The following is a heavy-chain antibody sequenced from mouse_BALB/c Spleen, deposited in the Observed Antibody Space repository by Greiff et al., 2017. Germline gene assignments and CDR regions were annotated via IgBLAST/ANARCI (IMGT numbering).Heavy chain of an antibody. Sequence: EVKVVESGGGLVQPGGSLKLSCAASGFTFSSYGMSWVRQTPDKRLELVATINSNGGSTYYPDSVKGRFTISRDNAKNTLYLQMSSLKSEDTAMYYCARGGADYYGSSYGFAYWGQGTLVTVSA. V-gene: IGHV5-6-3*01. CDR1: GFTFSSYG. CDR3: ARGGADYYGSSYGFAY. D-gene: IGHD1-1*01. CDR2: INSNGGST. J-gene: IGHJ3*01.